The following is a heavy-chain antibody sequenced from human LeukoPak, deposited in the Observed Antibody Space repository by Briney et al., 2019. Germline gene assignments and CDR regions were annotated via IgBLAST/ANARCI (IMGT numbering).Heavy chain of an antibody. Sequence: GGSLRLSCAASGFTFSNHWMSWVRQAPGKGLEWVANIKQDGSEKYYVDSVKGRFTISRDNAKNSLYLQMNSLRDEDTAVYYCARWGGGSCYDPWGQGTLVTVSS. J-gene: IGHJ5*02. D-gene: IGHD2-15*01. CDR3: ARWGGGSCYDP. V-gene: IGHV3-7*01. CDR2: IKQDGSEK. CDR1: GFTFSNHW.